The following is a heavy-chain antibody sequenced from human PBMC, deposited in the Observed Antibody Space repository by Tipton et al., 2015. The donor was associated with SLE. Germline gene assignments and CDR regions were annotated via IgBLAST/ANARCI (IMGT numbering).Heavy chain of an antibody. CDR2: TYYSGST. V-gene: IGHV4-59*01. Sequence: TLSLTCTVSGGSISSYYWSWIRQPPGKGLEWIGYTYYSGSTNYNPSLKSRVTISVDTSKNQFSLKLSSVTAADTAVYYCARDRDLYCSGGSCYSLYFDLWGRGTLVTVSS. CDR3: ARDRDLYCSGGSCYSLYFDL. D-gene: IGHD2-15*01. CDR1: GGSISSYY. J-gene: IGHJ2*01.